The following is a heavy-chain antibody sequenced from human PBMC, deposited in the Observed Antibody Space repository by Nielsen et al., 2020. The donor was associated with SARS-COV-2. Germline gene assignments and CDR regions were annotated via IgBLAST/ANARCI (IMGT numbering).Heavy chain of an antibody. Sequence: SETLSLTCTVSGGSISSGSYYWSWIRQPAGKGLEWIGRIYTSGSTNYNPSLKSRVTMSVDTSKNQFSLKLSSVTAADTAVYYCARGDRPAFDPWGQGTLVTVSS. CDR3: ARGDRPAFDP. CDR2: IYTSGST. CDR1: GGSISSGSYY. D-gene: IGHD1-14*01. V-gene: IGHV4-61*02. J-gene: IGHJ5*02.